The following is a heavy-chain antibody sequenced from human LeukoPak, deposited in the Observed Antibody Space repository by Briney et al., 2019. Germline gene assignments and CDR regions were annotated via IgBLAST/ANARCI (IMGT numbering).Heavy chain of an antibody. Sequence: GGSLRLSCAASGFTFNSYNMNWVRQAPGKGLEWVSSISSNSSYIDYADSVKGRFTISRDNAKNSLYLKMNRLRAEDTAVYYCARDLTHVVVIATPGYWGQGTLVTVS. CDR2: ISSNSSYI. CDR1: GFTFNSYN. CDR3: ARDLTHVVVIATPGY. V-gene: IGHV3-21*01. D-gene: IGHD2-21*01. J-gene: IGHJ4*02.